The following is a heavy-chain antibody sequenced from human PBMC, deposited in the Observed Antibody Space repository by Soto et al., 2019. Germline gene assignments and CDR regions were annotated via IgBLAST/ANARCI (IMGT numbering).Heavy chain of an antibody. CDR1: GFTFDDNA. Sequence: GWSLRLSCAVSGFTFDDNAMHWVRQAPEKGLEWVSGINWKSDIGYADSVKGRFTISRDNSKNTLYLQMNSLRAEDTAVYYCAKAQRAAAAPRNGYGMDVWGQGTTITVSS. J-gene: IGHJ6*02. CDR2: INWKSDI. V-gene: IGHV3-9*01. D-gene: IGHD6-13*01. CDR3: AKAQRAAAAPRNGYGMDV.